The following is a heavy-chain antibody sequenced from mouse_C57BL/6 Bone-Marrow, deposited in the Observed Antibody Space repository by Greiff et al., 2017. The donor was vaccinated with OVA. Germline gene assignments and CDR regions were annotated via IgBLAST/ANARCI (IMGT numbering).Heavy chain of an antibody. J-gene: IGHJ2*01. Sequence: VQLQQSGAELVRPGASVTLSCKASGYTFTDYEMHWVKQTPVHGLEWIGAIDPETGGTAYNQKFKCKAILTADKSSSTAYMDLRSLTSEDSAVYYCTNYYYGSSFPYWGQGTTLTVSS. V-gene: IGHV1-15*01. CDR3: TNYYYGSSFPY. CDR1: GYTFTDYE. CDR2: IDPETGGT. D-gene: IGHD1-1*01.